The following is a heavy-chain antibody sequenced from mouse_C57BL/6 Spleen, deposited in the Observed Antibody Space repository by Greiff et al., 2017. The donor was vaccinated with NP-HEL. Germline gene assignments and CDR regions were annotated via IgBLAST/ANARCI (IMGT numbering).Heavy chain of an antibody. CDR3: ARSGYYGSSYWFAY. Sequence: VKLMESGPELVKPGASVKISCKASGYAFSSSWMNWVKQRPGKGLEWIGRLYPGDGDTNYNGKFKGKATLTADKSSSTAYMQLSSLTSEDSAVYFCARSGYYGSSYWFAYWGQGTLVTVSA. D-gene: IGHD1-1*01. J-gene: IGHJ3*01. V-gene: IGHV1-82*01. CDR2: LYPGDGDT. CDR1: GYAFSSSW.